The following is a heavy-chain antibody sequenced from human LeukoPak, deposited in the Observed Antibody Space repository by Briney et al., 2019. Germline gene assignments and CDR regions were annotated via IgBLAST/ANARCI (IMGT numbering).Heavy chain of an antibody. CDR1: GGSISSYY. CDR3: ARRVLSGTYYYGS. J-gene: IGHJ4*02. D-gene: IGHD3-10*01. Sequence: SETLSLTCTVSGGSISSYYWSWIRQPPGKGLEWIGYIYYSGSTNYNPSLKSRVTISVDTSKNQFSLKLSSVTAADTAVYYCARRVLSGTYYYGSWGQGTLVTVSS. CDR2: IYYSGST. V-gene: IGHV4-59*12.